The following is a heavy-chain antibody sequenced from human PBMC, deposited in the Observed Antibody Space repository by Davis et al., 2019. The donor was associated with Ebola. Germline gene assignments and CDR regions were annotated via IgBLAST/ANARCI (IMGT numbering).Heavy chain of an antibody. CDR3: ARDSSWKGWLVPGSFFDY. Sequence: GGSLRLSCAASGFTFSSYAMHWVRQAPGKGLEWVAVISYDGSIKYYADSVKGRFTISRDNSKNTLYLQMNSLRAEDTAVYYCARDSSWKGWLVPGSFFDYWGQGTLVTVSS. J-gene: IGHJ4*02. CDR1: GFTFSSYA. D-gene: IGHD6-19*01. V-gene: IGHV3-30-3*01. CDR2: ISYDGSIK.